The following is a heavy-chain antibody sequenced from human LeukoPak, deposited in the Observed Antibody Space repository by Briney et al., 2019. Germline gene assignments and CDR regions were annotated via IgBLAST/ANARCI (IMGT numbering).Heavy chain of an antibody. CDR3: ARGDSSGWYSYYYYGMDV. CDR1: GYTFTSYG. J-gene: IGHJ6*02. Sequence: ASVKVSCKASGYTFTSYGISWVRQAPGQGLEWMGWISAYNGNTNYARKLQGRVTMTTDTSTSTAYMELRSLRSDDTAVYYCARGDSSGWYSYYYYGMDVWGQGTTVTVSS. CDR2: ISAYNGNT. D-gene: IGHD6-19*01. V-gene: IGHV1-18*01.